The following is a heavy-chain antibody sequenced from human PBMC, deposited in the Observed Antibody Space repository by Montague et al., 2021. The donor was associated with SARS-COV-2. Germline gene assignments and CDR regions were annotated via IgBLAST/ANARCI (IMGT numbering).Heavy chain of an antibody. CDR3: ARDPRYSLSWSFDY. J-gene: IGHJ4*02. CDR1: GDSDGVEKVG. CDR2: TYYRSEKYY. D-gene: IGHD6-13*01. V-gene: IGHV6-1*01. Sequence: CAISGDSDGVEKVGRRWDEQTSAIEPECMGVTYYRSEKYYDYAVSVKSRMTISPDTSKNQFSLQLSSVTPEDRAVYYCARDPRYSLSWSFDYWGQGTLVTVSS.